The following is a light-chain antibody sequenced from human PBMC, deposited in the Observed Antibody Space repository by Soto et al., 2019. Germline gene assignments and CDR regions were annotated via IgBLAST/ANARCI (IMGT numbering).Light chain of an antibody. CDR1: QTVSSSH. Sequence: IVLSHSPGTLSLSPGERATLSCRASQTVSSSHLAWYQQKPGQAPRLLIYGASSRATGIPDRFSGSGSGTDFTLTISRLEPEDFAVYYCQQYDRSPPWTFGQGTKVDIK. CDR2: GAS. J-gene: IGKJ1*01. V-gene: IGKV3-20*01. CDR3: QQYDRSPPWT.